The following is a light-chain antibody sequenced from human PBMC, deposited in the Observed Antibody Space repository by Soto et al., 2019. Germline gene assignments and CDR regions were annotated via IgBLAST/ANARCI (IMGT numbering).Light chain of an antibody. J-gene: IGKJ4*01. CDR2: LGS. V-gene: IGKV2-28*01. Sequence: DIVMTQSPLSLPVTPGESASISCRSSQSLLHSSGNNYLDWYLQKPGQSPQLLIYLGSNRAPGVPDKFSGSGSGTDFTLKISRVEAEAVGVYYCMQALQTPLTFGGGTKVEIK. CDR1: QSLLHSSGNNY. CDR3: MQALQTPLT.